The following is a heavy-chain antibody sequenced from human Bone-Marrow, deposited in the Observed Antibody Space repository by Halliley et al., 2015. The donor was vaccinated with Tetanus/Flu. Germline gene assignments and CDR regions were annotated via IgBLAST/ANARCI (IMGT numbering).Heavy chain of an antibody. J-gene: IGHJ6*02. V-gene: IGHV3-53*01. Sequence: VHSGGATFYADSVRGRFTISRDNSKNTLYLQMNSLRVDDTAMYYCARDYGSDRTGYYGLDVWGQGAPVPVSS. CDR2: VHSGGAT. D-gene: IGHD3-10*01. CDR3: ARDYGSDRTGYYGLDV.